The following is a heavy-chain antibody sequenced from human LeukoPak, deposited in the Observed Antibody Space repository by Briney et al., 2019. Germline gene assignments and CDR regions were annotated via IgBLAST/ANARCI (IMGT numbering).Heavy chain of an antibody. CDR1: GFTFSSYS. J-gene: IGHJ6*02. D-gene: IGHD6-19*01. V-gene: IGHV3-21*01. CDR2: ISSSSSYI. CDR3: ATQDGYSSGWYGSYYYGMEV. Sequence: GGSLRLSCAASGFTFSSYSMNWVRQAPGKGLEWVSSISSSSSYIYYADSVKGRFTISRDNAKNSLYLQMNSLRAEDTAVYYCATQDGYSSGWYGSYYYGMEVWGQGTTVTVSS.